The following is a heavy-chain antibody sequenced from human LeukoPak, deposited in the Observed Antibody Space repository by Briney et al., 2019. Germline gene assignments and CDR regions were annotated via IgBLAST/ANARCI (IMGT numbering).Heavy chain of an antibody. J-gene: IGHJ4*02. CDR2: INPNSGGT. D-gene: IGHD3-22*01. V-gene: IGHV1-2*02. CDR3: ARVVVEAYYYDSSGSGPFDY. CDR1: GYTFTAYY. Sequence: ASVKVSCKASGYTFTAYYMHWVRQAPGQGLEWMGWINPNSGGTNYAQKFQGRVSMTRDTSISTAYMELSRLRSDDTAVYHCARVVVEAYYYDSSGSGPFDYWGQGTLVTVSS.